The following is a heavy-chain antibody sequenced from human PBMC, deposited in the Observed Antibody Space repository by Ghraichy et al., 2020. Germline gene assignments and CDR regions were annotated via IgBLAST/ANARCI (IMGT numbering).Heavy chain of an antibody. V-gene: IGHV4-59*01. CDR3: ARDLGLSL. J-gene: IGHJ4*02. CDR1: GVSITSNH. CDR2: VYYGGSA. Sequence: SETLSLTCTVSGVSITSNHWSWIRQPPGKGLEWIGNVYYGGSATTNPALKSRVTISMDTSNNQYSLMLSSVTAADTAIYYCARDLGLSLWGQGTLVTVSS.